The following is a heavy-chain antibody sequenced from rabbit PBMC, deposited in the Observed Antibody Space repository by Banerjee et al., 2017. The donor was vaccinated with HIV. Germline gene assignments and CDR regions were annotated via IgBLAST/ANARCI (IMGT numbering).Heavy chain of an antibody. CDR3: ARNPYAGGGYDF. V-gene: IGHV1S45*01. J-gene: IGHJ4*01. D-gene: IGHD8-1*01. CDR1: GFSFSSRYW. CDR2: IYAGISGTT. Sequence: EESGRDLVKPEGSLTLTCTASGFSFSSRYWICWIRQAPGKGLEWIACIYAGISGTTYYANWAKGRFTISKTSSTTVTLQMTSLTAADTATYFCARNPYAGGGYDFWGPGTLVTVS.